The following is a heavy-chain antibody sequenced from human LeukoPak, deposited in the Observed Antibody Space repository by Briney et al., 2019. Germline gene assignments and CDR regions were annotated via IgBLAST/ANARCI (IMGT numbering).Heavy chain of an antibody. V-gene: IGHV1-2*02. CDR2: INPNSGGT. CDR3: ARGPKVRGVIRFYYYYMDV. Sequence: ASVKVSCKASGYTFTGYYMHWVRQAPVQGLEWMGWINPNSGGTNYAQKFQGRVTMTRDTSISTAYMELSRLRSDDTAVYYCARGPKVRGVIRFYYYYMDVWGKGTTVTISS. CDR1: GYTFTGYY. J-gene: IGHJ6*03. D-gene: IGHD3-10*01.